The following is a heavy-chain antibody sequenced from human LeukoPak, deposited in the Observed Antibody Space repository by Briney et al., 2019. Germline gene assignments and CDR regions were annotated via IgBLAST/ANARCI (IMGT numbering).Heavy chain of an antibody. CDR2: IDPSDSYT. V-gene: IGHV5-10-1*01. Sequence: PGESLKISCKGSGYMFTSYWISWVRQMPGKGLEWMGTIDPSDSYTNYSPSFQGHVTISADKSIRTAYLQWSSLKASDTAMYYCARWSGYGDSSDYWGQGTLVTVSS. CDR1: GYMFTSYW. CDR3: ARWSGYGDSSDY. D-gene: IGHD2-21*01. J-gene: IGHJ4*02.